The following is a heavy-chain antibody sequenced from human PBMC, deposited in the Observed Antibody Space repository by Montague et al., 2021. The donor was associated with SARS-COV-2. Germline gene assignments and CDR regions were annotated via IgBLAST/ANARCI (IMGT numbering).Heavy chain of an antibody. Sequence: SETLSLTCTVSGGSISGYFWSWIRQSPGKGLEWIGDIYYSGTTKYNLALKSRVAISLETSKDQFSLKLNSVTAADTAAYYCAATDYFASGKYDFWGQGTCGTVFS. CDR1: GGSISGYF. CDR3: AATDYFASGKYDF. CDR2: IYYSGTT. D-gene: IGHD3-10*01. J-gene: IGHJ4*02. V-gene: IGHV4-59*08.